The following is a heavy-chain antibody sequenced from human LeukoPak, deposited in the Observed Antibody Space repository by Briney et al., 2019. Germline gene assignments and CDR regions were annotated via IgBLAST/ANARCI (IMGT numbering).Heavy chain of an antibody. CDR1: GGTFSSYA. V-gene: IGHV1-69*05. J-gene: IGHJ4*02. Sequence: PWASVKVSCKASGGTFSSYAISWVRQAPGQGLEWMGRIIPIFGTANYAQKFQGRVTITTDESTSTAYMELSSLRSEDTAVYYCARDQGYSSGWSLGYWGQGTLVTVSS. D-gene: IGHD6-19*01. CDR2: IIPIFGTA. CDR3: ARDQGYSSGWSLGY.